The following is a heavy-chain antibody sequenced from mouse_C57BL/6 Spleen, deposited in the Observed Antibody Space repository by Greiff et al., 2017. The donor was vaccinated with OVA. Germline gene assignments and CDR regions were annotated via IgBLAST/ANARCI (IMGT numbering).Heavy chain of an antibody. CDR3: ARSSYSNPFAY. J-gene: IGHJ3*01. D-gene: IGHD2-5*01. CDR1: GYTFTDYN. CDR2: INPNNGGT. Sequence: VQLQQSGPELVKPGASVKIPCKASGYTFTDYNMDWVKQSHGKSLEWIGDINPNNGGTIYNQKFKGKATLTVDKSSSTAYMELRSLTSEDTAVYYCARSSYSNPFAYWGQGTLVTVSA. V-gene: IGHV1-18*01.